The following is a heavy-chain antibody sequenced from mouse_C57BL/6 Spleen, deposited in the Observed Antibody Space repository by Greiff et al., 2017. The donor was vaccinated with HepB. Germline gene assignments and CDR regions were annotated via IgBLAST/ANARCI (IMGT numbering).Heavy chain of an antibody. CDR1: GYTFTDYY. Sequence: EVQLQQSGPVLVKPGASVKMSCKASGYTFTDYYMNWVKQSHGKSLEWIGVINPYNGGTSYNQKFKGKATLTVDKSSSTAYMELNSLTSADSAVYYGARSDDRFYYGSSYDWYFDVWGTGTTVNVSP. CDR3: ARSDDRFYYGSSYDWYFDV. V-gene: IGHV1-19*01. D-gene: IGHD1-1*01. CDR2: INPYNGGT. J-gene: IGHJ1*03.